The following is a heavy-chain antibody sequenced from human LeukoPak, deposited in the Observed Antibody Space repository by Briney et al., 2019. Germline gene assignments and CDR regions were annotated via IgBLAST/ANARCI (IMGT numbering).Heavy chain of an antibody. CDR2: ISHSGRST. Sequence: PGGSLRLSCAASGCIFSDFDMSWVRQAPGKGLEWVSAISHSGRSTYYADSVKGRFTISRDNSKNTLYLEMNSLRADDTAVYYCAKAVAVALDYWGQGTLVTVSS. J-gene: IGHJ4*02. CDR3: AKAVAVALDY. V-gene: IGHV3-23*01. D-gene: IGHD6-19*01. CDR1: GCIFSDFD.